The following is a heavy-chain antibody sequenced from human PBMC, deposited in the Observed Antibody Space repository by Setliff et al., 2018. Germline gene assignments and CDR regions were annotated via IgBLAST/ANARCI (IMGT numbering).Heavy chain of an antibody. CDR3: ARDQYTSGWYGPPESYFDC. CDR2: FYYDGRT. Sequence: SETLSLTCSVSGGSISSYSWGWIRQPPGKGLEWIGFFYYDGRTSYNPSLKGRVTMSVDTSKNQFSVNLGSVIAADTAVYYCARDQYTSGWYGPPESYFDCWGLGILVTVSS. D-gene: IGHD6-19*01. J-gene: IGHJ4*01. CDR1: GGSISSYS. V-gene: IGHV4-59*01.